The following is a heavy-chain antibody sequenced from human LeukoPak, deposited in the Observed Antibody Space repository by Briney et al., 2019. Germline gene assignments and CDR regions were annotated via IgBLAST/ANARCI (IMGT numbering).Heavy chain of an antibody. V-gene: IGHV1-46*01. CDR3: AREFGTMVRGVNYYYMDV. J-gene: IGHJ6*03. CDR2: INPSGGST. CDR1: GYTFTSYY. D-gene: IGHD3-10*01. Sequence: ASVKVSCKASGYTFTSYYMHWVRQAPGQGLEWMGIINPSGGSTSYAQKFQGRVTMTRDTSTSTVYMELCSLRSEDTAVYYCAREFGTMVRGVNYYYMDVWGKGTTVTVSS.